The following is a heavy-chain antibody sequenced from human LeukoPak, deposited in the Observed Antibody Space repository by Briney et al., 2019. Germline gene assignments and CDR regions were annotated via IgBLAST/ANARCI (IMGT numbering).Heavy chain of an antibody. Sequence: GGSLRLSCTASGFTFGDYAMSWVRQAPGKGLEWVGFIRSKAYGGTTEYAASVKGRFTISRDDSKSIAYLQTNSLKTEDTAVYYCTGPYSGSYNPDAFDIWGQGTMVTVSS. D-gene: IGHD1-26*01. J-gene: IGHJ3*02. V-gene: IGHV3-49*04. CDR1: GFTFGDYA. CDR3: TGPYSGSYNPDAFDI. CDR2: IRSKAYGGTT.